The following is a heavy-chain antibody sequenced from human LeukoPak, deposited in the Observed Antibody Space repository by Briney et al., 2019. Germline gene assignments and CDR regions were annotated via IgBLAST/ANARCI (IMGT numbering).Heavy chain of an antibody. J-gene: IGHJ4*02. CDR3: ARGPRYSYDAPGDY. CDR1: GYTFTSYD. CDR2: MNPNSGNT. Sequence: ASVKVSCKASGYTFTSYDINWVRQATGQGLEWMGWMNPNSGNTGYAQKFQGRVTMTRNTSISTAYMELRSLRSDDTAVYYCARGPRYSYDAPGDYWGQGTLVTVSS. V-gene: IGHV1-8*01. D-gene: IGHD5-18*01.